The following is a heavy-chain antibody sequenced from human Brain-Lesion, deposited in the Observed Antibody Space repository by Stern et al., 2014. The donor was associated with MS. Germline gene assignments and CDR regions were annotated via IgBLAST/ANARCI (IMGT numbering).Heavy chain of an antibody. CDR2: ISYDGSNK. CDR3: AKDGPAYISGWYYFDF. V-gene: IGHV3-30*18. D-gene: IGHD6-19*01. J-gene: IGHJ4*02. CDR1: GFTFLSYG. Sequence: QVQLVQSGGGVVQPGRSLRLSCAASGFTFLSYGMHWVRQAPGKGLEWVAVISYDGSNKYYADSVKGRFTISRDNSENTLFLHMNSLRPEDTAVYYCAKDGPAYISGWYYFDFWGQGTLVTVSS.